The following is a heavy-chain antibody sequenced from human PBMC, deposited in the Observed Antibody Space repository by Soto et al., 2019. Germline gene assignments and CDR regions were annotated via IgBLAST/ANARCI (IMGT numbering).Heavy chain of an antibody. J-gene: IGHJ4*02. Sequence: SLRLTCAASGFAFSSNWMSWGRQAPGNRLEWVANIKPDGGQKWYVDSVKGRFTISRDNAKNTLYLQMNSLRAEDTAVYYCVRGDGDYNDGNGYLARHWGQGTLVTAPQ. CDR3: VRGDGDYNDGNGYLARH. CDR1: GFAFSSNW. V-gene: IGHV3-7*04. CDR2: IKPDGGQK. D-gene: IGHD5-18*01.